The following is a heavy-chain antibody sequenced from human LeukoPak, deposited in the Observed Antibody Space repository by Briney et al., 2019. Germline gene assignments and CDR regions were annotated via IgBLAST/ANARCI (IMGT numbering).Heavy chain of an antibody. D-gene: IGHD6-19*01. Sequence: GGSLRLSCAASGFSFGSYGMHLVRQAPGKGLEWVAVISHEGSSQYYGDSVKGRFTISRDNSKNMVYLQMNSLRTEDTAVYYCARTREQWQVLDYWGQGTLVTVSS. J-gene: IGHJ4*02. CDR2: ISHEGSSQ. V-gene: IGHV3-30*03. CDR1: GFSFGSYG. CDR3: ARTREQWQVLDY.